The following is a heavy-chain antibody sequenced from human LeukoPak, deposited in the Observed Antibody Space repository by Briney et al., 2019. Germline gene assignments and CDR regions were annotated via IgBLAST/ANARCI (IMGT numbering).Heavy chain of an antibody. V-gene: IGHV4-39*01. CDR3: TRRLGGSAWMDY. Sequence: PSETLSLTCTVSGGSISSGYSWGWNRQPPGEGLEWIGNIFYSGTTYYSPSLKSRVTISVDTSKNQFSLKLTSVTAADTAVYYCTRRLGGSAWMDYWGQGTLVTVSS. CDR1: GGSISSGYS. J-gene: IGHJ4*02. CDR2: IFYSGTT. D-gene: IGHD6-19*01.